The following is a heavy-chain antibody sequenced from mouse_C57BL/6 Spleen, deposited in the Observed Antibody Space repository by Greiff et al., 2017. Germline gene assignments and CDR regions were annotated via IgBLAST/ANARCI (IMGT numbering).Heavy chain of an antibody. J-gene: IGHJ4*01. CDR2: IDPANGNT. V-gene: IGHV14-3*01. Sequence: EVQLQQSVAELVRPGASVKLSCTASGFNITTTYMHWVKQRPVQGLELIGRIDPANGNTKSAPKFQGKATRTTDTTANTAYLRLSSPTSEDTAIDYWARGGYRYAMDYWGQGTTVTVSS. CDR3: ARGGYRYAMDY. CDR1: GFNITTTY. D-gene: IGHD2-2*01.